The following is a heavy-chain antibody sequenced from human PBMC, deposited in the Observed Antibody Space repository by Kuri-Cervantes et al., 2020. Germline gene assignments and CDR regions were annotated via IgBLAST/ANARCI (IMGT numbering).Heavy chain of an antibody. J-gene: IGHJ4*02. Sequence: SETLSLTCTVSGDSISSSSYYWGWIRQPPGKGLEWIGSIYYSGSTYYNPSLKSRVTISGDTSKNQFSLKLSSVTAADTAVYYCARDPMRPSGWYSGSPDYWGQGTLVTVSS. CDR2: IYYSGST. D-gene: IGHD6-19*01. V-gene: IGHV4-39*02. CDR3: ARDPMRPSGWYSGSPDY. CDR1: GDSISSSSYY.